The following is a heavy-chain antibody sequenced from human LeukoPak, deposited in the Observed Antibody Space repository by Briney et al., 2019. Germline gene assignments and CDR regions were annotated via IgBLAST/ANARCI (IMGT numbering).Heavy chain of an antibody. D-gene: IGHD6-19*01. V-gene: IGHV3-48*01. CDR1: GFTFSTYS. CDR3: ARGSSGWYGGLEAFDI. J-gene: IGHJ3*02. Sequence: GGSLRLSCAASGFTFSTYSMNWVRQAPGKGLEWISYISSSSTTIYYADSVKGRFTISRDNAKNSLYLQMNSLRAEDTAVYYCARGSSGWYGGLEAFDIWGQGTMVTVSS. CDR2: ISSSSTTI.